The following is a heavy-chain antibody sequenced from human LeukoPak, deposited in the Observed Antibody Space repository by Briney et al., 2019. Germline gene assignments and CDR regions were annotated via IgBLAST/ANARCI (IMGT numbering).Heavy chain of an antibody. J-gene: IGHJ4*02. Sequence: GGSLRLSCAASGFTFSTYTINWVRQAPGKGLEWVSSISSRSNYIYYADSVKGRFTISRDNAKNSLFLQMDSLRAEDTALYYFARSTYCSTTTCRYALDYWGQGTLVSVSS. D-gene: IGHD2-2*01. CDR2: ISSRSNYI. V-gene: IGHV3-21*01. CDR3: ARSTYCSTTTCRYALDY. CDR1: GFTFSTYT.